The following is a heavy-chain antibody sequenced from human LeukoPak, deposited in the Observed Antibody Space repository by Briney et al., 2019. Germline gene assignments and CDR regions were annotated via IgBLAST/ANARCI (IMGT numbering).Heavy chain of an antibody. D-gene: IGHD5-18*01. J-gene: IGHJ5*02. Sequence: GASVKVSCKASGYTFSNNDINWVRQATGQGLEWMGWMNPNSGNTGYAQKFQGRVTITRNTSISTAYMELSSLRSEDTAVYYCARHPSRRGYSSWWFDPWGQGTLVTVSS. CDR1: GYTFSNND. V-gene: IGHV1-8*01. CDR2: MNPNSGNT. CDR3: ARHPSRRGYSSWWFDP.